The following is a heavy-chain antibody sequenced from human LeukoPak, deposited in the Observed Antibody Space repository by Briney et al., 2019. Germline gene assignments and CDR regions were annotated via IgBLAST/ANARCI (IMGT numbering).Heavy chain of an antibody. CDR1: GFTVSSNY. CDR2: IKDDGTEK. Sequence: GGSLRLSCAASGFTVSSNYMSWVRQAPGRGLEWVANIKDDGTEKYYVDSVKGRFTISKDNAKNSLYPQMNGLSADDTAVYFCTNWGDTWGLDFWGQGILVSVSS. CDR3: TNWGDTWGLDF. D-gene: IGHD7-27*01. J-gene: IGHJ4*02. V-gene: IGHV3-7*01.